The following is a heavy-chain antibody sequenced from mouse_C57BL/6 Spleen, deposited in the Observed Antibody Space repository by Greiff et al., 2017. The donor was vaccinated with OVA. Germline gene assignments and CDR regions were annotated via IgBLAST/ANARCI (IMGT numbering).Heavy chain of an antibody. CDR1: GYTFTSYW. CDR3: ARFYYYGSSLYYFDY. D-gene: IGHD1-1*01. V-gene: IGHV1-69*01. CDR2: IDPSDSYT. Sequence: QVQLKQPGAELVMPGASVKLSCKASGYTFTSYWMHWVKQRPGQGLEWIGEIDPSDSYTNYNQKFKGKSTLTVDKSSSTAYMQLSSLTSEDSAVYYCARFYYYGSSLYYFDYWGQGTTLTVSS. J-gene: IGHJ2*01.